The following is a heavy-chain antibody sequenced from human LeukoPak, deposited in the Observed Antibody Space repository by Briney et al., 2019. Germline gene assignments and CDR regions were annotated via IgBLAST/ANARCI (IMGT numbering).Heavy chain of an antibody. V-gene: IGHV3-23*01. CDR1: GFTFSSYA. Sequence: GGSLRLSCAASGFTFSSYAMSWVRQAPGKGLEWVSAISGSGGSTYYADSVKGRFTTSRDNSKNTLYLQMNSLRAEDTAVYYCAKGLWMLMGYFDYRGQGTLVTVSS. D-gene: IGHD2-2*03. CDR2: ISGSGGST. J-gene: IGHJ4*02. CDR3: AKGLWMLMGYFDY.